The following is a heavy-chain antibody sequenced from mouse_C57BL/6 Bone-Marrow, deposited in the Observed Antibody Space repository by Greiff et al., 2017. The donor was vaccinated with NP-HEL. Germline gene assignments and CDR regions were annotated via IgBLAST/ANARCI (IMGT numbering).Heavy chain of an antibody. J-gene: IGHJ1*03. D-gene: IGHD1-1*01. CDR2: IYPRSGNT. CDR3: ARRDYGWYFDV. V-gene: IGHV1-81*01. Sequence: VQLQQSGAELARPGASVKLSCKASGYTFTSYGISWVKQRTGQGLEWIGEIYPRSGNTYYNEKFKGKATLTADKSSSAAYMELRSLTSEDSAVYFCARRDYGWYFDVWGTGTTVTVSS. CDR1: GYTFTSYG.